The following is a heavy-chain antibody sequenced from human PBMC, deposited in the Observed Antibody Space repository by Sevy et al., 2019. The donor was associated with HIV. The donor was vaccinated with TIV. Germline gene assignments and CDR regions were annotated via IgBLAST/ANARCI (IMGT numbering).Heavy chain of an antibody. CDR3: ANYYGSGSYSHRYMDV. D-gene: IGHD3-10*01. CDR2: ISGSGGST. CDR1: GFTLSSYA. J-gene: IGHJ6*03. Sequence: GGSLRLSCTASGFTLSSYAMSWVRQAPGKGLEWVSAISGSGGSTYYADSVKGRFTISRDNSKNTLYLQMNSLRAEDTAVYYCANYYGSGSYSHRYMDVWGKGTTVTVSS. V-gene: IGHV3-23*01.